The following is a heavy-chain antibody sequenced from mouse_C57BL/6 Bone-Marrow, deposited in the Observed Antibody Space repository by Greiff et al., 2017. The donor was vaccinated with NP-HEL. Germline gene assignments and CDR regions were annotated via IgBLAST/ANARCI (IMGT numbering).Heavy chain of an antibody. J-gene: IGHJ3*01. D-gene: IGHD2-10*01. CDR2: IDPSDSET. CDR3: AREARSTYYGLAY. Sequence: QVQLQQPGAELVRPGSSVKLSCKASGFTFTSYWLHWVKQRPIQGLDWIGNIDPSDSETHYTQKFKDKATLTVDKSSSTAYMQLSSLTSKDSAVYYCAREARSTYYGLAYGGQGTLVTVSA. CDR1: GFTFTSYW. V-gene: IGHV1-52*01.